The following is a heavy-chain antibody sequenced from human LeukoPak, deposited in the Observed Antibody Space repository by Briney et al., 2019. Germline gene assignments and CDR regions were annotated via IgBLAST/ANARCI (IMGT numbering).Heavy chain of an antibody. D-gene: IGHD5-18*01. CDR1: GGSFSGYY. J-gene: IGHJ5*02. CDR2: INHSGST. CDR3: ARGGYSYGYAYNWFDP. Sequence: KTSETLSLTCAVYGGSFSGYYWSWIRQPPGKGLEWIGEINHSGSTNYNPSLKSRVTISVDKSKNQFSLKLSSVTAADTAVYYCARGGYSYGYAYNWFDPWGQGTLVTVSS. V-gene: IGHV4-34*01.